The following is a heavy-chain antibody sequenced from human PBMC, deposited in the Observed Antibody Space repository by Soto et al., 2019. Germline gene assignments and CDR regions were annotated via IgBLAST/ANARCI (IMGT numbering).Heavy chain of an antibody. J-gene: IGHJ4*02. Sequence: GGSLRLSCAASGFTFSSYWMSWVRQAPGKGLEWVANIKQDGSEKYYVDSVKGRFTISRDNAKNSLYLQMNSLRAEDTAVYYCARDSGYSYGQDFDYWGQGTLVTVSS. CDR2: IKQDGSEK. V-gene: IGHV3-7*03. CDR3: ARDSGYSYGQDFDY. CDR1: GFTFSSYW. D-gene: IGHD5-18*01.